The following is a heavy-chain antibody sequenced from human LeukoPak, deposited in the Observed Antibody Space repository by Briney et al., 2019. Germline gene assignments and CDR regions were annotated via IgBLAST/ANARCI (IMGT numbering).Heavy chain of an antibody. CDR3: ARGKPVYFYGPGSYLASPFDS. D-gene: IGHD3-10*01. V-gene: IGHV1-18*01. CDR1: GYTFTSYG. Sequence: GASVKVSCRASGYTFTSYGISWVRQAPGQGLEWMGWISTYNGNTNYAQMLQGRITMTTDTSTSTAYMELRSLRSDNTAVYYCARGKPVYFYGPGSYLASPFDSWGQGTLVIVSS. J-gene: IGHJ4*02. CDR2: ISTYNGNT.